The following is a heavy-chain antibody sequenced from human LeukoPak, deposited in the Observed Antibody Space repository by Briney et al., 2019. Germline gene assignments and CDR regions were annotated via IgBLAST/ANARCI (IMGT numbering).Heavy chain of an antibody. CDR2: IYTSGST. J-gene: IGHJ3*02. CDR1: GGSISSGSYY. Sequence: SETLSLTCTVSGGSISSGSYYWSWIRQPAGKGLEWIGRIYTSGSTNYNPSLKSRVTISVDTSKNQFSLKLSSVTAADTAVYYCARWPVTMDAFDIWGQGTMVTVSS. V-gene: IGHV4-61*02. CDR3: ARWPVTMDAFDI. D-gene: IGHD4-17*01.